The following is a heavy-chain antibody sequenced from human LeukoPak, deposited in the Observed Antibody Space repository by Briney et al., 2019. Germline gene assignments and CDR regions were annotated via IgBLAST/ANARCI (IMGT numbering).Heavy chain of an antibody. CDR3: ARQDEVLDY. Sequence: GRSLRLSCAASGFTFSSYGMHWVRQAPGKGLEWVAVIWYDGSNKYYADSVKGRFTISRDNSKNTLYLQMNSLRAEGTAVYYCARQDEVLDYWGQGTLVTVSS. J-gene: IGHJ4*02. CDR2: IWYDGSNK. D-gene: IGHD2-15*01. CDR1: GFTFSSYG. V-gene: IGHV3-33*01.